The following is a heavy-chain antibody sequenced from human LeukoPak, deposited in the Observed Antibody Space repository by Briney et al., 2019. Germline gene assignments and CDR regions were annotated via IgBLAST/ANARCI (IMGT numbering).Heavy chain of an antibody. CDR3: AKDRGEVGATIAIMDV. CDR1: GFTFSNYG. D-gene: IGHD1-26*01. Sequence: PGRSLRLSCAASGFTFSNYGMHWVRQAPGKGLEWVAFIRYDGSNKYYADSVKGRFTISRDNSKNTLYLQMNSLRAEDTAVYYCAKDRGEVGATIAIMDVWGKGTTVTISS. CDR2: IRYDGSNK. V-gene: IGHV3-30*02. J-gene: IGHJ6*03.